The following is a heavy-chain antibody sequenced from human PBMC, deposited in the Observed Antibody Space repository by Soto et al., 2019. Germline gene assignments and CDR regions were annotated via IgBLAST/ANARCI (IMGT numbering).Heavy chain of an antibody. CDR1: GYTFTSYG. J-gene: IGHJ4*02. D-gene: IGHD4-17*01. Sequence: ASVKVSCKASGYTFTSYGISWVRQAPGQGLEWMGWISAYNGNTNYAQKLQGRVTMTTDTSTSTAYMELRSLRSDDTAVYYCARDLRIYGDHIASVYYFDYWGQGTLVTVSS. CDR2: ISAYNGNT. CDR3: ARDLRIYGDHIASVYYFDY. V-gene: IGHV1-18*01.